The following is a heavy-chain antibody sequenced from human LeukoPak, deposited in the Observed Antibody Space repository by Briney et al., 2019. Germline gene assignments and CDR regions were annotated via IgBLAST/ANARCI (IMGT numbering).Heavy chain of an antibody. Sequence: ETLSLTCTVSGGSISSYYWSWIRPPPGKGLEWIGYTYYSGSTNYNPSLKSRVTISVDTSKNQFSLKLSSVTAADTAVYYCASSYYYGSGENWFDPWGQGTLVTVSS. CDR2: TYYSGST. CDR1: GGSISSYY. CDR3: ASSYYYGSGENWFDP. J-gene: IGHJ5*02. D-gene: IGHD3-10*01. V-gene: IGHV4-59*01.